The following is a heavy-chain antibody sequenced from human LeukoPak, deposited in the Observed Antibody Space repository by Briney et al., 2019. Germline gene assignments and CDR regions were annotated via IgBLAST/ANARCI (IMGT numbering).Heavy chain of an antibody. CDR3: AKSYYYDSSGYLIEY. V-gene: IGHV3-23*01. J-gene: IGHJ4*02. CDR1: GFTFSRYA. CDR2: ISGSGGST. D-gene: IGHD3-22*01. Sequence: PGGSLRLSCAASGFTFSRYAMTWVRQAPGKGLEWVSVISGSGGSTYYADSVKGRFTISRDNSKNTLYLQMSSLRAEDTAVYYCAKSYYYDSSGYLIEYWGQGTLVTVSS.